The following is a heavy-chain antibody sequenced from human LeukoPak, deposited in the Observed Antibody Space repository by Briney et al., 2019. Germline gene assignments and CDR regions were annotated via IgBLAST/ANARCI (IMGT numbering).Heavy chain of an antibody. J-gene: IGHJ5*02. CDR2: INHSGST. D-gene: IGHD3-22*01. V-gene: IGHV4-39*07. Sequence: SETLSLTCTVSGGSISSSSYYWGRIRQPPGKGLEWIGEINHSGSTNYNPSLKSRVTISVDTSKNQFSLKLSSVTAADTAVYYCARGGRYYDSSGTGLDPWGQGTLVTVSS. CDR3: ARGGRYYDSSGTGLDP. CDR1: GGSISSSSYY.